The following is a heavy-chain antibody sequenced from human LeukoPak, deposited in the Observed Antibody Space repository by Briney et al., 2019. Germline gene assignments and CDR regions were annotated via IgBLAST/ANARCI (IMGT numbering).Heavy chain of an antibody. J-gene: IGHJ3*02. V-gene: IGHV1-18*01. CDR1: GYTFTSCG. CDR2: ISAYNGNT. CDR3: ARARFVTTVFDI. Sequence: ASVKVSCKASGYTFTSCGISWVRQAPGQGLEWMGWISAYNGNTNYAQKLQGRVTMTTDTSTSTAYMELRSLRSDDTAVYYCARARFVTTVFDIWGQGTMVTVSS. D-gene: IGHD1-14*01.